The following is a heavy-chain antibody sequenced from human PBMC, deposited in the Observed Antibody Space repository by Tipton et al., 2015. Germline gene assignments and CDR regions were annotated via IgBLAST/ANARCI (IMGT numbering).Heavy chain of an antibody. CDR1: GDSFSSGDHY. J-gene: IGHJ5*02. D-gene: IGHD5-12*01. CDR3: ARDSGYGTVAH. V-gene: IGHV4-31*03. Sequence: TLSLTCTVSGDSFSSGDHYWSWIRQHPGTGLEWIGYIYHSGSTYYNPSLKGRFNISVDTSKNQFSLKLTSVTAADTAVYYCARDSGYGTVAHWGRGSLVTVSS. CDR2: IYHSGST.